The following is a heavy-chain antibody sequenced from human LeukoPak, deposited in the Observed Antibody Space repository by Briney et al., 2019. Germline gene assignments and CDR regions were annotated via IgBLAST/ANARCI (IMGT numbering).Heavy chain of an antibody. Sequence: SVKVSCKTSGGTFSTSVISWVRRAPGQGLEWMGGIIPIFGTGNYAQKFQGRVTITADEFTSTAYMELSSLTSEDTAVYYCARGLGDSSGYYFSDNWGQGTLVTVSS. D-gene: IGHD3-22*01. CDR1: GGTFSTSV. CDR2: IIPIFGTG. V-gene: IGHV1-69*13. CDR3: ARGLGDSSGYYFSDN. J-gene: IGHJ4*02.